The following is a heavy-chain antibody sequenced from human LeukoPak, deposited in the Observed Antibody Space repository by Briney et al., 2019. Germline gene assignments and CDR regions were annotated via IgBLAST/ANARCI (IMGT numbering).Heavy chain of an antibody. CDR1: GFTFSSYG. J-gene: IGHJ4*02. CDR3: ARDPEDGYCSGGSCYPGYYFDY. D-gene: IGHD2-15*01. Sequence: GGSPRLSCAASGFTFSSYGMHWVRQAPGKGLEWVAVICYDGSNKYYADSVKGRFTISRDNSKNTLYLQMNSLRAEDTAVYYCARDPEDGYCSGGSCYPGYYFDYWGQGTLVTVSS. CDR2: ICYDGSNK. V-gene: IGHV3-33*01.